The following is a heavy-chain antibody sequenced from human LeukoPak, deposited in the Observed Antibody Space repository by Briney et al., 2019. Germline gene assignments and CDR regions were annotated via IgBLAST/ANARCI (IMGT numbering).Heavy chain of an antibody. Sequence: PGGSLRLSCAASGFIFSDYSMNWVRQAPGKGLEWIAYINSSSITIYHADSVKGRFSISRDNAKNSVYLQMNSLRGEDTALYYCARSYASGPDRYLDVWGKGTTVTVSS. CDR3: ARSYASGPDRYLDV. V-gene: IGHV3-48*04. CDR2: INSSSITI. J-gene: IGHJ6*04. CDR1: GFIFSDYS. D-gene: IGHD3-10*01.